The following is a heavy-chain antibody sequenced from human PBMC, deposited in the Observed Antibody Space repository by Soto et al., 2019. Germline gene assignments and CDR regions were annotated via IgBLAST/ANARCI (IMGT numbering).Heavy chain of an antibody. D-gene: IGHD2-15*01. CDR2: IIPIFGTA. CDR3: ASDTLGYCSGGSCYSDYGMDV. Sequence: QVQLVQSGAEVKKPGSSVKVSCKASGGTFSSYAISWVRQAPGQGLEWMGGIIPIFGTANYAQKFQGRVTITADKSTSPAYMELSSLRSEDTAVYYCASDTLGYCSGGSCYSDYGMDVWGQGTTVTVSS. J-gene: IGHJ6*02. CDR1: GGTFSSYA. V-gene: IGHV1-69*06.